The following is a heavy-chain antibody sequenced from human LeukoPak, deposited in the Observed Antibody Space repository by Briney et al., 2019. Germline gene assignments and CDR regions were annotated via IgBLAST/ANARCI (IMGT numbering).Heavy chain of an antibody. D-gene: IGHD6-19*01. V-gene: IGHV3-48*03. CDR3: ARGGSGWDDWFDP. J-gene: IGHJ5*02. CDR1: GFTFSSYE. Sequence: GGSLRLSCAASGFTFSSYEMNWVSQAPGKGLEWVSYISSSGSTIYYADSVKGRFTISRDNAKNSLYLQMNSLRAEDTAVYYCARGGSGWDDWFDPWGQGTLVTVSS. CDR2: ISSSGSTI.